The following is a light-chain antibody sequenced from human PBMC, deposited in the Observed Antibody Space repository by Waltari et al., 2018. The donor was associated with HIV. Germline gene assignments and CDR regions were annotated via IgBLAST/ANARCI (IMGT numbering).Light chain of an antibody. Sequence: DIQMTQSPASLSASVGDRVTITCRASQTVYTNLNWYHQKPGKAPDLLIYDASTLQNWVPSRFSGSGSGTDFTLTISSLQPEDFASYYCQQSYTTPLTFGPGTKVDFK. V-gene: IGKV1-39*01. CDR1: QTVYTN. CDR2: DAS. J-gene: IGKJ3*01. CDR3: QQSYTTPLT.